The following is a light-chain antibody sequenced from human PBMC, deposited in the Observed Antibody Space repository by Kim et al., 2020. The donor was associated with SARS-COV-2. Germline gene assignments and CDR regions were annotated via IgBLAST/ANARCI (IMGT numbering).Light chain of an antibody. CDR3: MKGLQLPPNT. J-gene: IGKJ2*01. Sequence: IVMTQTLLSLSVIPGQPASIACKSSQSLLYRDGKTYLYWFVQKPGQSPQLLIHEVSTRLSGVPDRFSGSGSGTDFTLKISRVEAEDAGIYYSMKGLQLPPNTFGQGTKLGI. CDR1: QSLLYRDGKTY. V-gene: IGKV2-29*03. CDR2: EVS.